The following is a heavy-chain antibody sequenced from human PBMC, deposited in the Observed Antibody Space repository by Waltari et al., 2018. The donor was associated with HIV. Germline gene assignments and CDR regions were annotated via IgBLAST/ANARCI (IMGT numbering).Heavy chain of an antibody. CDR1: GGTFSSYT. Sequence: QVQLVQSGAEVKKPGSSVKVSCKASGGTFSSYTISWVRQAPGQGLEWMGRIIPILGIANYAQKCQGRVTITADKSTSTAYMELSSLRSEDTAVYYCARGTNPEYFQHWGQGTLVTVSS. V-gene: IGHV1-69*02. D-gene: IGHD1-1*01. CDR3: ARGTNPEYFQH. CDR2: IIPILGIA. J-gene: IGHJ1*01.